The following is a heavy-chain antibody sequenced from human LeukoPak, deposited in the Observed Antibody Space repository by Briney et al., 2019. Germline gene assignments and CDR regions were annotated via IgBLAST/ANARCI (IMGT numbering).Heavy chain of an antibody. Sequence: GGSLRLSCAASGFTFSSYSMNWVRQAPGKGLEWVSYISSSSSTIYYADSVKGRFTISRDNAKNTVYLQMNSLRAEDTAVYYCANGALRLYYIDVWGKGTTVTVSS. CDR3: ANGALRLYYIDV. CDR1: GFTFSSYS. V-gene: IGHV3-48*04. CDR2: ISSSSSTI. J-gene: IGHJ6*03. D-gene: IGHD2-8*01.